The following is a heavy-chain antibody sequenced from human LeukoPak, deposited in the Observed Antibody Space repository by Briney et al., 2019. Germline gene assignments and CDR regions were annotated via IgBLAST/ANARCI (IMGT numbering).Heavy chain of an antibody. J-gene: IGHJ4*02. CDR1: GFSFSSYW. CDR3: ARDHYGGNSDY. Sequence: GGSLRLSCAPSGFSFSSYWMHWVRQAPGKGLLWVSRINTGGSSTYYADSVKGRFTISRDNAKNTLYLQMNSLRAEDTAVYYCARDHYGGNSDYWGQGTLVTVSS. D-gene: IGHD4-23*01. CDR2: INTGGSST. V-gene: IGHV3-74*01.